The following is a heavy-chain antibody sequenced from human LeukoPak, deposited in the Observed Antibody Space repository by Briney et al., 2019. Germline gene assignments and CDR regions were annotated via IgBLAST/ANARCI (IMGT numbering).Heavy chain of an antibody. Sequence: SETLSLTCTVSGGSVSSSIYYWGWIRQPPGKGLEWTGSIYYSGSTSYNPSLKSRVTISVDTSKNQFSLKLTSVTAADTAVYYCASRNDILTGYVFDFWGQGTLVTVSS. CDR3: ASRNDILTGYVFDF. CDR1: GGSVSSSIYY. J-gene: IGHJ4*02. V-gene: IGHV4-39*01. CDR2: IYYSGST. D-gene: IGHD3-9*01.